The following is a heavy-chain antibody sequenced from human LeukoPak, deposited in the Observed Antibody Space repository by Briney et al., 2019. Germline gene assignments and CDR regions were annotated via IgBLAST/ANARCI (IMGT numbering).Heavy chain of an antibody. CDR2: MGGSGDA. CDR1: GFTFSTYA. J-gene: IGHJ5*02. Sequence: PGGSLRLSCGASGFTFSTYAMTWVRQAPGKGLEWVSGMGGSGDAFYADSVKGRFTISRDNSKNTGYLQMNSLRVEDTAVYYCAKDLHYNDGKWEFDPWGQGTLVTVSS. CDR3: AKDLHYNDGKWEFDP. V-gene: IGHV3-23*01. D-gene: IGHD5-24*01.